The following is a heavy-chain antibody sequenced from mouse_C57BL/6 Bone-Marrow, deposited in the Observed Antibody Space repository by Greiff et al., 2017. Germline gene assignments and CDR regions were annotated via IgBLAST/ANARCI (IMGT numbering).Heavy chain of an antibody. V-gene: IGHV1-69*01. Sequence: VQLQQPGAELVMPGASVKLSCTASGYTFTSYWMHWVKQRPGQGLEWIGEIDPSDSYTNYTQKFKGKSTLAVDKSSSTAYMQLSSLTSEDSAVYYCARGRRGDYWGQGTTLTVSS. D-gene: IGHD2-12*01. CDR3: ARGRRGDY. CDR1: GYTFTSYW. CDR2: IDPSDSYT. J-gene: IGHJ2*01.